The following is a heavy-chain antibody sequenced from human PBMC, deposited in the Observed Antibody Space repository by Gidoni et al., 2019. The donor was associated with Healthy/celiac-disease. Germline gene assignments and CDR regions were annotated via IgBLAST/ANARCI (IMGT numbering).Heavy chain of an antibody. CDR1: GFTFSSYA. CDR3: ARAWGMVRGVDY. V-gene: IGHV3-30-3*01. CDR2: TSYDGSNK. J-gene: IGHJ4*02. Sequence: QVQLVESGGGVVQPGRSLRLYCAACGFTFSSYAMHWVRQAPGKGLEWVAVTSYDGSNKYHADSVKGRFTISRDNSKNTLYLQMNSLRAEDTAVYYCARAWGMVRGVDYWGQGTLVTVSS. D-gene: IGHD3-10*01.